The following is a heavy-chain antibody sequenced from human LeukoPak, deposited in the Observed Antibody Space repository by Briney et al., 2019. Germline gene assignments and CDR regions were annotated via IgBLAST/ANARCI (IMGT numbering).Heavy chain of an antibody. D-gene: IGHD3-3*01. V-gene: IGHV1-18*01. CDR2: ISAHTGKS. Sequence: GSVKVSCKASGYTFSIYGITWVRQAPGQGLEWMGWISAHTGKSDYAQKFQNRVTMTADTATSTAYMELRSLGSDDTAVYYCARDGKGRFDFRENDYWGQGTLVTVSS. CDR1: GYTFSIYG. CDR3: ARDGKGRFDFRENDY. J-gene: IGHJ4*02.